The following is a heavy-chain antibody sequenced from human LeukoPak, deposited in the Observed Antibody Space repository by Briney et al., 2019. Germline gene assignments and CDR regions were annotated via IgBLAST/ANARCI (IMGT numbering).Heavy chain of an antibody. CDR3: AKDLNRGYQAEYFQH. V-gene: IGHV3-23*01. Sequence: PGGSLRLSCAGSGFIFDSHALTWVRQAPGKGLEWVATVSGSGGSTNYAASVKGRFTISRDNSKNTLYLQMNSLRAEDTAVYYCAKDLNRGYQAEYFQHWGQGTLVTVSS. CDR1: GFIFDSHA. CDR2: VSGSGGST. D-gene: IGHD3-22*01. J-gene: IGHJ1*01.